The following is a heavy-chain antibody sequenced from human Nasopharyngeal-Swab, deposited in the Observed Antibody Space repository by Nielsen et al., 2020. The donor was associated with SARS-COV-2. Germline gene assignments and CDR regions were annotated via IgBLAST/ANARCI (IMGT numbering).Heavy chain of an antibody. V-gene: IGHV1-18*01. Sequence: ASVKVSCKASGYTFTRYGVSWVRQAPGQGLEWMGWITPYNDNPRYAHKFAGRLTLTTDASTSTGYMELRNLRSDDTAVYYCARGWCSGASCSNNLFDPWGQGTLVTVSS. CDR3: ARGWCSGASCSNNLFDP. J-gene: IGHJ5*02. D-gene: IGHD2-15*01. CDR1: GYTFTRYG. CDR2: ITPYNDNP.